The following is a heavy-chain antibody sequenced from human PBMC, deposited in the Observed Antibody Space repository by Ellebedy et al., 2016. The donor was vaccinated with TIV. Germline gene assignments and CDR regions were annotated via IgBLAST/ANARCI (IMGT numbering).Heavy chain of an antibody. CDR1: GFTFSNYA. CDR3: ARDRSYSPTY. D-gene: IGHD1-26*01. Sequence: GESLKISXAASGFTFSNYAMNWVRQAPGKGLEWVAFISYDRNNKYYADSVKGRFTLSRDNSKNTLYLEMNSLRAEDTAVYYCARDRSYSPTYWGQGTLVTVSS. CDR2: ISYDRNNK. V-gene: IGHV3-30*04. J-gene: IGHJ4*02.